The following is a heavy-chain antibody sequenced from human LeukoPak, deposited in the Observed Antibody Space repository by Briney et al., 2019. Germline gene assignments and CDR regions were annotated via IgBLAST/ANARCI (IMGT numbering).Heavy chain of an antibody. CDR2: IYHSGST. CDR3: ASRYSSSWYFDY. J-gene: IGHJ4*02. D-gene: IGHD6-13*01. CDR1: GGSISSGGYS. Sequence: SETLSLTCAVSGGSISSGGYSWSWIRQPPGKGLEWIGYIYHSGSTYYNPSLKSRVTISVDRSKNQFSLKLSSVTAADTAVYYCASRYSSSWYFDYWGQGTLVTVSS. V-gene: IGHV4-30-2*01.